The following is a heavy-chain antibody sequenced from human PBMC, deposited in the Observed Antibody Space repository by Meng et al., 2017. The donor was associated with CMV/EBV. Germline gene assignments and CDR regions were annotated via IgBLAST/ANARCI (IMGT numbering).Heavy chain of an antibody. CDR2: IKSKTDGETT. CDR1: GFTLSNAW. J-gene: IGHJ4*02. Sequence: SPKISRAASGFTLSNAWMSWVRPAPGKGLEWVGRIKSKTDGETTDNTPPVKGRFTISRDDPKNTLYLQMNSLRTEDTAVYYCTTDSIWGQGTLVTVSS. CDR3: TTDSI. V-gene: IGHV3-15*01.